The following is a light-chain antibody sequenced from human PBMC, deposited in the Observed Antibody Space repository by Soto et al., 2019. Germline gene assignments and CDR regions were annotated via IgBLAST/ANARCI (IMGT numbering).Light chain of an antibody. J-gene: IGLJ3*02. Sequence: QSALTQPASVSGSPGQSITISCTGTSSDVGYYNYVSWYQHHPGKVPKLMIYEVSNRPSGLSNRFSGSKSGNTASLTISGLQAEDEADYYCSSYTTSSTQVFGGGTKLTVL. V-gene: IGLV2-14*01. CDR3: SSYTTSSTQV. CDR2: EVS. CDR1: SSDVGYYNY.